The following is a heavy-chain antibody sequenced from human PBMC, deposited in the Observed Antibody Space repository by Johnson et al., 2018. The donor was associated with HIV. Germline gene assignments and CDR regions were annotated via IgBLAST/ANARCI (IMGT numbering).Heavy chain of an antibody. Sequence: MQLVESGGGLVQPGGSLRLSCAASGFTFSTYAMNWVRQAPGKGLEWVSGIGGSGGRTYYPDSVKGRFTISRDNSKNTLYLQMNSLRAEDTAVYYCARDGSGTPKAFDIWGQGTMVTVSA. D-gene: IGHD3-10*01. J-gene: IGHJ3*02. CDR1: GFTFSTYA. CDR2: IGGSGGRT. CDR3: ARDGSGTPKAFDI. V-gene: IGHV3-23*04.